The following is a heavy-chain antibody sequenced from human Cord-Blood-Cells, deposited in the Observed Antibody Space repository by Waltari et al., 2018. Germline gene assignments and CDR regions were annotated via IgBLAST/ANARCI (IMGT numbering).Heavy chain of an antibody. CDR3: ARGWNYLDY. CDR2: IGDGGSNK. Sequence: QVQLVESGGGVVQPGRSLRLSCAASGFTFSSYGMPWVRPAPGKGRGWVAVIGDGGSNKYYADAVKGRFTISRDNSKNTLYLQMSSLRAEDTAVYYCARGWNYLDYWGQGTLVTVSS. CDR1: GFTFSSYG. V-gene: IGHV3-33*01. J-gene: IGHJ4*02. D-gene: IGHD1-1*01.